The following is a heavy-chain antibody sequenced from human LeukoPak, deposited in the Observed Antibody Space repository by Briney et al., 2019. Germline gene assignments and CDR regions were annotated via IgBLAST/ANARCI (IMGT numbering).Heavy chain of an antibody. V-gene: IGHV6-1*01. CDR2: TYYRSKWYN. Sequence: SQTLSLTCAISGDSVSSNSAAWNWIRQSPSRGLEWLGRTYYRSKWYNDYAVSVKSRITINPDTSKNQFSLQLNSVTPEDTAVYYCARDVLLWFGELSNAFDIWGQGTMVTVSS. CDR3: ARDVLLWFGELSNAFDI. CDR1: GDSVSSNSAA. D-gene: IGHD3-10*01. J-gene: IGHJ3*02.